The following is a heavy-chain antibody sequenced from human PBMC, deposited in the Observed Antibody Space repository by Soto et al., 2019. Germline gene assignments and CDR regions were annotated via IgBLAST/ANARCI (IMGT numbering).Heavy chain of an antibody. CDR3: AKSLGEGPHYYFYMDV. Sequence: ESGGGVVQPGRSLRLSCAASGFTSSNFAMHWARQAPGKGLRGGALISFDGSNKYYADSVKGRFTISRDNSTNTLYLQMNTLRADDSAVYYCAKSLGEGPHYYFYMDVWGKGTTVTVSS. J-gene: IGHJ6*03. CDR1: GFTSSNFA. CDR2: ISFDGSNK. V-gene: IGHV3-30*18.